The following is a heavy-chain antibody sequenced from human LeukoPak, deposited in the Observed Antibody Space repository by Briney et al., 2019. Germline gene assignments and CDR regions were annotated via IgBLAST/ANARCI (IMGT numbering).Heavy chain of an antibody. CDR1: GYTFTSYG. J-gene: IGHJ4*02. CDR2: ISAHNGNT. V-gene: IGHV1-18*01. D-gene: IGHD4-17*01. CDR3: ARGRETTVTTIVFDY. Sequence: GASVKVSCKASGYTFTSYGISWVRQAPGQGLEWMGWISAHNGNTNYAQKLQGRVTMTTDTSTSTAYMELRSLRSDDTAVYYCARGRETTVTTIVFDYWGQGTLVTVSS.